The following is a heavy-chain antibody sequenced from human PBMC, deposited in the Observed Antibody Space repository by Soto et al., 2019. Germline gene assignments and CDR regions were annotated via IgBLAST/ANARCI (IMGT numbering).Heavy chain of an antibody. V-gene: IGHV4-31*03. D-gene: IGHD5-12*01. Sequence: QVQLQEGGPGLVRPSQTLSLTCTVSGGSISSGGYYWSWIRQHPGKGLEWIGYIYYSGSTYYNPSLKSRVTILVDTSKNQFSLKLSSVTAADTAVYYCARDRKAKFDAFDIWGQGTMVTVSS. J-gene: IGHJ3*02. CDR3: ARDRKAKFDAFDI. CDR2: IYYSGST. CDR1: GGSISSGGYY.